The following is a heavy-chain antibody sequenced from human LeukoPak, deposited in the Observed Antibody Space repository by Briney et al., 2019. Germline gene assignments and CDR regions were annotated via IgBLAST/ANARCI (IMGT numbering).Heavy chain of an antibody. CDR1: GFTFSSYA. CDR2: ISYDGSNK. J-gene: IGHJ4*02. Sequence: PGGSLRLSCAASGFTFSSYAMHWVRQAPGKGLGWVAVISYDGSNKYYADSVKGRFTISRDNSKNTLYLQMNSLRAEDTAVYYCARERLTGTTLDYWGQGTLVTVSS. V-gene: IGHV3-30-3*01. D-gene: IGHD1-7*01. CDR3: ARERLTGTTLDY.